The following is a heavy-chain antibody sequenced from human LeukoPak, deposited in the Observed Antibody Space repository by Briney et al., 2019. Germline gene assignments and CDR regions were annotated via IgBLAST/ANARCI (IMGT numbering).Heavy chain of an antibody. D-gene: IGHD3-3*01. J-gene: IGHJ6*02. Sequence: PSETLSLTCAVYGGSFSGYYWSWIRQPPGKGLEWIGEINHSGSTNYNPSLKSRVTISVDTSKNQFSLKLSSVTAADTAVYYCARNPYGFWSGYQTYYYYGMDVWGQGTTVTVSS. CDR2: INHSGST. V-gene: IGHV4-34*01. CDR3: ARNPYGFWSGYQTYYYYGMDV. CDR1: GGSFSGYY.